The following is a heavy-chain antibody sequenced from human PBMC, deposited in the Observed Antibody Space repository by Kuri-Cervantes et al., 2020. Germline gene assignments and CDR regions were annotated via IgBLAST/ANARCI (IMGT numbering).Heavy chain of an antibody. CDR2: INSDGSST. V-gene: IGHV3-74*01. J-gene: IGHJ4*02. CDR3: ASWHY. CDR1: GFAFSSYW. Sequence: GGSLRLSCAGSGFAFSSYWMHWVRQAPGKGLVWVSRINSDGSSTTYADSVKGRFTISRDNAKNSPYLQMNSLRSEDTAVYHCASWHYWGQGTLVTVSS.